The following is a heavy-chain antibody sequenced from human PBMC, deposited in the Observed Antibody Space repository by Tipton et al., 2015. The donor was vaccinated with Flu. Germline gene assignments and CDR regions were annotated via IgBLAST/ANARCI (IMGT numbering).Heavy chain of an antibody. Sequence: TLSLTCTVSGGSISSGSYYWSWIRQPAGKGLEWIGRIYTSGSTNYNPSLKSRVTISADTSKNQFSLKLSSVTAADTAVYYCVRRDYSNYVSDAKNWFHSWGQGTLVTVSS. CDR1: GGSISSGSYY. CDR3: VRRDYSNYVSDAKNWFHS. D-gene: IGHD4-11*01. J-gene: IGHJ5*01. V-gene: IGHV4-61*02. CDR2: IYTSGST.